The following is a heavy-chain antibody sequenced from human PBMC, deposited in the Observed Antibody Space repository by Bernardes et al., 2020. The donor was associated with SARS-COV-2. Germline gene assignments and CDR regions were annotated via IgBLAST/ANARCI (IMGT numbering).Heavy chain of an antibody. D-gene: IGHD2-2*01. Sequence: SETLSLTCTVSGGSISSYYWSWIRQPAGKGLEWIGRIYTSGSTNYNPSLKSRVTISVDTSKNQFSLKLRSVTAADTAVYYCARDGVVVPAADRGYSGYDGMGFDYWSQGTLVTGSS. V-gene: IGHV4-4*07. CDR3: ARDGVVVPAADRGYSGYDGMGFDY. CDR1: GGSISSYY. J-gene: IGHJ4*02. CDR2: IYTSGST.